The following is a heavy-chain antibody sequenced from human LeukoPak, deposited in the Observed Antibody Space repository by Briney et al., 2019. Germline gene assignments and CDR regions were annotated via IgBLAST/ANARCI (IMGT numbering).Heavy chain of an antibody. CDR1: GFTFSNAW. CDR3: AKANWGSGY. J-gene: IGHJ4*02. Sequence: PGGSLRLSCAASGFTFSNAWMSWVRQAPGKGLEWVSTITVSGGSTYYADSVKGRFTISRDNSKNTLDLQMNSLRAEDTAVYYCAKANWGSGYWGQGTLVTVSS. V-gene: IGHV3-23*01. D-gene: IGHD7-27*01. CDR2: ITVSGGST.